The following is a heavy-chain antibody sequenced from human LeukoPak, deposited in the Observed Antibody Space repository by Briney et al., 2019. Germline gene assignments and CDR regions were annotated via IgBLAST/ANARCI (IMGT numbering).Heavy chain of an antibody. D-gene: IGHD3-10*01. CDR2: INPNSGGT. CDR3: ARGQSVVRGVIIMGNDY. J-gene: IGHJ4*02. V-gene: IGHV1-2*04. Sequence: ASVKVSCKASGYTFTGYYMHWVRQAPGQGLEWMGWINPNSGGTNYAQKFQGWVTMTRDTSISTAYMELSRLRSDDTAVYYCARGQSVVRGVIIMGNDYWGQGTLVTVSS. CDR1: GYTFTGYY.